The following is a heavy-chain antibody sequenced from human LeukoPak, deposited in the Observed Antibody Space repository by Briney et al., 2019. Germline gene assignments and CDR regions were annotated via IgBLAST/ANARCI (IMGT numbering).Heavy chain of an antibody. CDR1: GFTFTRNA. CDR3: AKAHCSSTSCSRADN. J-gene: IGHJ4*02. D-gene: IGHD2-2*01. Sequence: GGSLRLSCAVSGFTFTRNAMAWVRQAPGKGLEWVSAIDGSGGTTFYADSVKGRVTISRVQSTNTVYLQMNSLRAEDTAVYYCAKAHCSSTSCSRADNWGQGTLVTVSS. V-gene: IGHV3-23*01. CDR2: IDGSGGTT.